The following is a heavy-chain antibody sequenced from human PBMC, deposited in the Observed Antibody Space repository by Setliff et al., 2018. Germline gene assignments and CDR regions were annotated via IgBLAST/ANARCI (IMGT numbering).Heavy chain of an antibody. CDR3: ARGGTFRYFDY. CDR1: GGSFTPYY. Sequence: LTCPVSGGSFTPYYWSWIRQPPGKGLEWIGYVYYSGTAYYNPSLKSRVTVIVDTSKNQFSLRLSSVTAADTAVYYCARGGTFRYFDYWGQGAPVTVSS. D-gene: IGHD5-12*01. J-gene: IGHJ4*02. V-gene: IGHV4-59*01. CDR2: VYYSGTA.